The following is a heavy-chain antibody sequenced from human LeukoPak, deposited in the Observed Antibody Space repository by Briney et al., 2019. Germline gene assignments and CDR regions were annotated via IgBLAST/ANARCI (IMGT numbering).Heavy chain of an antibody. Sequence: AGGSLRLSCAASGLTFSGYDMHWVRQAPGKGLEWVAVIWYDGSNKYYVDSVKGRFTISRDNSKNTLDLQMNSLRAEDTAVYYCARDQLLSPYGMDVWGQGTTVTVSS. CDR3: ARDQLLSPYGMDV. CDR1: GLTFSGYD. CDR2: IWYDGSNK. D-gene: IGHD2-2*01. V-gene: IGHV3-33*08. J-gene: IGHJ6*02.